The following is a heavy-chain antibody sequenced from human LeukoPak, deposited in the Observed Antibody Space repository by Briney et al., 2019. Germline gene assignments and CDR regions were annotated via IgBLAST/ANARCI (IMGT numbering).Heavy chain of an antibody. V-gene: IGHV3-23*01. Sequence: GGPLRLSCAASGFTFSSYAMSWVRQAPGKGLEWVSAISGSGGSTYYADSVKGRFTISRDNSKNTLYLQMNSLRAEDTAVYYCARGHYDILTGVPLTAFDIWGQGTMVTVSS. CDR1: GFTFSSYA. CDR3: ARGHYDILTGVPLTAFDI. CDR2: ISGSGGST. J-gene: IGHJ3*02. D-gene: IGHD3-9*01.